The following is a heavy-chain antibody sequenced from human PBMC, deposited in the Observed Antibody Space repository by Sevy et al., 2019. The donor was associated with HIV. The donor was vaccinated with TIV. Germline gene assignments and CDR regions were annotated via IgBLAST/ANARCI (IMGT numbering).Heavy chain of an antibody. CDR1: GFTFSSYA. CDR2: ISYDGGNK. V-gene: IGHV3-30*04. D-gene: IGHD1-1*01. CDR3: ARELRYRTPNWFDP. J-gene: IGHJ5*02. Sequence: GGSLRLSCAASGFTFSSYAMHWVRQAPGKGLEWVAVISYDGGNKYYADSVKGRFTISRDNSKNTLYLQMNSLRAEDTAVYYCARELRYRTPNWFDPWGQGTLVTVSS.